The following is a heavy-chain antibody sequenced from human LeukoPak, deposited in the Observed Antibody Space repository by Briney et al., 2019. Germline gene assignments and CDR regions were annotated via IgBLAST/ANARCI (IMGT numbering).Heavy chain of an antibody. D-gene: IGHD3-9*01. CDR1: GFIFSSHA. J-gene: IGHJ4*02. CDR2: IQYDGSEK. V-gene: IGHV3-30-3*01. Sequence: GGSLRLSCAASGFIFSSHAMQWVRQAPGKGLEWVAVIQYDGSEKRYADSVKGRFTVSRDNSKNTLYLQMDSLTAEDAAVYHCAKDLTGAYCSDYWGQGTLVTVSS. CDR3: AKDLTGAYCSDY.